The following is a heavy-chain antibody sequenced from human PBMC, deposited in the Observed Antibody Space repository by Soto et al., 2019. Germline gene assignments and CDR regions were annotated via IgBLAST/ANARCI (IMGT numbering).Heavy chain of an antibody. Sequence: PGGSLRLSCAASGFTFSSYAMSWVRQAPGKGLEWVSTISSSGRSTYYADSVKGRFTISRDNSKNTLYLQMNSLRAEATAVYYCAKWIHRSGWPTYFDSWGQGALVTVSS. V-gene: IGHV3-23*01. CDR3: AKWIHRSGWPTYFDS. CDR2: ISSSGRST. D-gene: IGHD6-19*01. J-gene: IGHJ4*02. CDR1: GFTFSSYA.